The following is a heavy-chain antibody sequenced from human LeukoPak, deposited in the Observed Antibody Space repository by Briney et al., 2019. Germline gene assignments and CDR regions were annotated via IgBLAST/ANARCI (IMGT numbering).Heavy chain of an antibody. D-gene: IGHD3-10*01. CDR2: ISSSSSYI. CDR1: GFTFSTYS. Sequence: GGSLRLSCAASGFTFSTYSMNWVRLAPGKGLEWVSFISSSSSYIYYADSIKGRFTISRDNSKNTLYLEMNSLRAEDTAVYYCAKDIGSYYDYWGQGILVTVSS. J-gene: IGHJ4*02. CDR3: AKDIGSYYDY. V-gene: IGHV3-21*01.